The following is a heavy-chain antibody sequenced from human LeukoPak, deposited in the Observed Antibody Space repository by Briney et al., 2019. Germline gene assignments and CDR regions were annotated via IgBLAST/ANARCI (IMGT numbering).Heavy chain of an antibody. Sequence: GESLKISCKGTGYSFTSYWIGWVRQMPGKGLEWMGIIYPGDSDTRYSPSFQGQVTISADKSISTAYLQWSSLKASDTAMYYCARPKTVTNRLYAFDIWGQGTMVTVSS. CDR1: GYSFTSYW. D-gene: IGHD4-17*01. CDR2: IYPGDSDT. V-gene: IGHV5-51*01. J-gene: IGHJ3*02. CDR3: ARPKTVTNRLYAFDI.